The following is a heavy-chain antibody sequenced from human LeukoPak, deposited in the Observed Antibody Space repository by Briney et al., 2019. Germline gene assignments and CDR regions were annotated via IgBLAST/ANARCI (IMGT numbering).Heavy chain of an antibody. D-gene: IGHD3-10*01. J-gene: IGHJ6*02. CDR2: MNPNSGNT. CDR3: ARIPSMVRGVIPYGMDV. CDR1: GYTFTSYD. V-gene: IGHV1-8*01. Sequence: ASVKVSCKASGYTFTSYDINRVRQATGQGLEWMGWMNPNSGNTGYAQKFQGRVTMTRNTSISTAYMELSSLRSEDTAVYYCARIPSMVRGVIPYGMDVWGQGTTVTVSS.